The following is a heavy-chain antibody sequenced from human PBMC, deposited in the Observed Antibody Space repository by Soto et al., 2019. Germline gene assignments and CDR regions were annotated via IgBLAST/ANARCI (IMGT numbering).Heavy chain of an antibody. J-gene: IGHJ4*02. CDR2: TYYRSNWRH. Sequence: QTLSLTCAISGDSVSSNTAAWNWIRSSPSRGLEWLGRTYYRSNWRHDYAVSVKSRITVSPDTSKNHFSLQLNSVTPDDTAVYYCARGVAGSGFDLWGQGTLVTVSS. CDR1: GDSVSSNTAA. CDR3: ARGVAGSGFDL. V-gene: IGHV6-1*01. D-gene: IGHD6-19*01.